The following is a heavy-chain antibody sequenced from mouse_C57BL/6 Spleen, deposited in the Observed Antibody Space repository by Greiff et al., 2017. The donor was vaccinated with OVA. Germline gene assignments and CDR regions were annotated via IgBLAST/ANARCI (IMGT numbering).Heavy chain of an antibody. J-gene: IGHJ4*01. D-gene: IGHD1-1*01. CDR3: AGGSFISTVVAPYYYAMDY. V-gene: IGHV1-72*01. Sequence: QVQLQQPGAELVKPGASVKLSCKASGYTFTSYWMHWVKQRPGRGLEWIGRIDPNSGGTKYNEKFKSKPTLTVDKPSSTAYMQLSSLTSEDSAVYYCAGGSFISTVVAPYYYAMDYWGQGTSVTVSS. CDR2: IDPNSGGT. CDR1: GYTFTSYW.